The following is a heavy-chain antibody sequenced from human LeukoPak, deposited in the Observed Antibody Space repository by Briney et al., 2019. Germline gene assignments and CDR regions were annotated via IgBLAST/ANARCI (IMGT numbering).Heavy chain of an antibody. J-gene: IGHJ5*02. Sequence: SETLSLTCAVYGGSFSGYYWSWIPHPPGKGLEWIGEINHSGSTNYNPSLKSRVPISVDTSKNQFSLKLSSVTAADTAVYYCARRPYCSSTSCLGLKTAWFDPWGQGTLVTVSS. CDR2: INHSGST. D-gene: IGHD2-2*01. CDR1: GGSFSGYY. CDR3: ARRPYCSSTSCLGLKTAWFDP. V-gene: IGHV4-34*01.